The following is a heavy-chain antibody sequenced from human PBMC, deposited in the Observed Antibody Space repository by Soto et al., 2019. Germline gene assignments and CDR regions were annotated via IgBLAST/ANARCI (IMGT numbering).Heavy chain of an antibody. CDR2: INPSGGST. Sequence: ASVKVSCQASGYTFTSYYMHWVRQAPGQGLEWMGIINPSGGSTSYAQKFQGRVTMTRDTSTSTVYMELSSLRSEDTAVYYCARCSTVAARPNYYYYGMDVWGQGTTVTVSS. D-gene: IGHD6-6*01. CDR3: ARCSTVAARPNYYYYGMDV. V-gene: IGHV1-46*01. CDR1: GYTFTSYY. J-gene: IGHJ6*02.